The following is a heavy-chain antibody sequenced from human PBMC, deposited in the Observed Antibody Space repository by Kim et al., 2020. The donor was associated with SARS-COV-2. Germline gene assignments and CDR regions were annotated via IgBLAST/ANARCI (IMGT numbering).Heavy chain of an antibody. D-gene: IGHD3-9*01. V-gene: IGHV3-11*04. J-gene: IGHJ6*02. Sequence: GGSLRLSCAASGFTFSDYYMSWIRQAPGKGLEWVSYISSSGSTIYYADSVKGRFTISRDNAKNSLYLQMNSLRAEDTAVYYCASPSGGRYDILTGSPMDVWGQGTTVTVSS. CDR2: ISSSGSTI. CDR1: GFTFSDYY. CDR3: ASPSGGRYDILTGSPMDV.